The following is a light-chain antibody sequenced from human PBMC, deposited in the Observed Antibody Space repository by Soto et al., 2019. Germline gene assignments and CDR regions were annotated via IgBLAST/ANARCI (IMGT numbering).Light chain of an antibody. CDR3: PPWDAGRGGRG. CDR1: TSNIAYNY. V-gene: IGLV1-47*01. J-gene: IGLJ2*01. Sequence: QSVLTQTPSASGAPGQRVTISCSGTTSNIAYNYVYWYQQLPGTAPKLLIYRDDQRPSGVPDRFSGSKSGTSASLAISGLGSGDGAEYFCPPWDAGRGGRGFGGGTNLPVL. CDR2: RDD.